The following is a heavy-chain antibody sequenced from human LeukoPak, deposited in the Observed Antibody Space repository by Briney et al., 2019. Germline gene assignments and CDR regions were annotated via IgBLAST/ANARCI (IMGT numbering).Heavy chain of an antibody. D-gene: IGHD3-10*01. Sequence: SGPTLVNPTQTLTLTYAFSGFSLSTHGMCVSWIRQPPGKALEWLARIDWDDDKYYTTSLKTRLTISKDTSKNQVVLTMTNMDPVDTATYYCAREIYASGSYYIDYWGQGTLVTVSS. CDR2: IDWDDDK. CDR1: GFSLSTHGMC. V-gene: IGHV2-70*11. CDR3: AREIYASGSYYIDY. J-gene: IGHJ4*02.